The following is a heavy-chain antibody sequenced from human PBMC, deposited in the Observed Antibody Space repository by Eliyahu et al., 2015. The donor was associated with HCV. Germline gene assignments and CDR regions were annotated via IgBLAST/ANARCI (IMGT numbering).Heavy chain of an antibody. Sequence: QVQLVESGGGVVQPGGSLRLXCXASGFTFXSSGXPWGRQAPGKGLEWVAFIRYDGSNKYYADSVKGRFTISRDNSKNTLYLQMNSLRAEDTAVYYCAKDPYSESSSWYVYYYYGMDVWGQGTTVTVSS. D-gene: IGHD6-13*01. J-gene: IGHJ6*02. CDR2: IRYDGSNK. V-gene: IGHV3-30*02. CDR1: GFTFXSSG. CDR3: AKDPYSESSSWYVYYYYGMDV.